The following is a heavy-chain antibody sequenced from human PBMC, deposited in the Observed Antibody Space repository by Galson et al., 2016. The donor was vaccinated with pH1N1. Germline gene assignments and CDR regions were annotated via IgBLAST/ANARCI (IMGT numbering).Heavy chain of an antibody. Sequence: QSGAEVKKPGESLKISCKASGYSFTTHWIGWVRQMPGKGLEWMGIIYAGDSDARYSPSLKGQVSFSVDKSITTADLQGRSLKASDTAIYYCGGQDEGALDVWGQGTTVTVSS. CDR1: GYSFTTHW. CDR3: GGQDEGALDV. CDR2: IYAGDSDA. V-gene: IGHV5-51*01. J-gene: IGHJ6*02.